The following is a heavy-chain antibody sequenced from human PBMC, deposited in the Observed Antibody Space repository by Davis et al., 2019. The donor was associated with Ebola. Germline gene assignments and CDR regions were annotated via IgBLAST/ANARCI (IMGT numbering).Heavy chain of an antibody. D-gene: IGHD5-18*01. CDR1: GFNFNSYA. CDR2: TAYDGTNK. CDR3: ARVRNSYGPTSLWY. V-gene: IGHV3-30-3*01. Sequence: GESLKISCAASGFNFNSYAMHWVRQAAGKGPEWVAVTAYDGTNKYYADSVKGRFTISRDNAKNSLYLQMNSLRDEDTAVYYCARVRNSYGPTSLWYWGQGTLVTVSS. J-gene: IGHJ4*02.